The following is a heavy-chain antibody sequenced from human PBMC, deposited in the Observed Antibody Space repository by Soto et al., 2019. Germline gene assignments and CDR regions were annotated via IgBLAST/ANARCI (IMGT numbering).Heavy chain of an antibody. J-gene: IGHJ4*02. D-gene: IGHD6-25*01. Sequence: QVQLVQSGTEVKKPGASVNVSCKAFGYTFTSYGFSWVRQVPGQVLEWRGWISAFNGDTRYSQTMKGRLTVTTDTATTTVHMELRSLTPADTAVYYCAREAGWQRMVPYDWGQGTLVTVS. CDR2: ISAFNGDT. CDR1: GYTFTSYG. V-gene: IGHV1-18*04. CDR3: AREAGWQRMVPYD.